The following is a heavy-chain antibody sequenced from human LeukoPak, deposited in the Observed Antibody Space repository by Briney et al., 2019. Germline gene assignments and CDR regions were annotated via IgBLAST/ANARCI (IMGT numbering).Heavy chain of an antibody. D-gene: IGHD3-3*01. Sequence: SVKVSCKASGGTFSSYAISWVRQAPGQGLEWMGGIIPIFGTANYAQKFQGRVTITTDEYTSTAYMELSSLRSEDTAVYYCARVAPETSYYDFWTWGQGTLVTVSS. CDR1: GGTFSSYA. CDR2: IIPIFGTA. J-gene: IGHJ4*02. CDR3: ARVAPETSYYDFWT. V-gene: IGHV1-69*05.